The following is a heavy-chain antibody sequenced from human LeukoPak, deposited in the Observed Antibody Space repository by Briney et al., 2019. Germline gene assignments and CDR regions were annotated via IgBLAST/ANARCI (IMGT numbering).Heavy chain of an antibody. D-gene: IGHD4-11*01. CDR3: ARGQSYRKSQNWFGP. CDR2: ISTSGNI. V-gene: IGHV4-4*07. CDR1: GSSMNGFQ. J-gene: IGHJ5*02. Sequence: SETLSLTCTVPGSSMNGFQWSWIRQPAGKGLEWIGRISTSGNINYTPSLKSRVTMSVDTSKNQFSLKPTSVTAADTAVYFCARGQSYRKSQNWFGPWGQGTLVTVSS.